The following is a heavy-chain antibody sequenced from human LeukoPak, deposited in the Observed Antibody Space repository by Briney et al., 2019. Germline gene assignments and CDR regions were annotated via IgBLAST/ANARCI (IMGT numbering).Heavy chain of an antibody. CDR3: AKDLRGFLYGDYDYYYYGMDV. CDR1: GFTFSSYG. J-gene: IGHJ6*02. D-gene: IGHD4-17*01. CDR2: ISYDGTKK. Sequence: QTGVSLRLSCAASGFTFSSYGMHWVRQAPGKGLEWVAVISYDGTKKYYADSVKGRFTISRDNSKNTLYLQMNSLRAEDTAVYYCAKDLRGFLYGDYDYYYYGMDVWGQGTTVTVSS. V-gene: IGHV3-30*18.